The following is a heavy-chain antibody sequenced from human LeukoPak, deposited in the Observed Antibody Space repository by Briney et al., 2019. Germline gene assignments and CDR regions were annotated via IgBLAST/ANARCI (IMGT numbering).Heavy chain of an antibody. D-gene: IGHD3-3*01. Sequence: GASVKVSCKASGYTFTSYGISWVRQAPGQGLEWMGWISAYNGNTNYAQKLQGRVTMTTDTSTSTAYMELRSLRSDDTAVYYCARSEDYDFWSGYRVPGYYYYMDVWGKGTTVTVSS. J-gene: IGHJ6*03. CDR2: ISAYNGNT. CDR3: ARSEDYDFWSGYRVPGYYYYMDV. CDR1: GYTFTSYG. V-gene: IGHV1-18*01.